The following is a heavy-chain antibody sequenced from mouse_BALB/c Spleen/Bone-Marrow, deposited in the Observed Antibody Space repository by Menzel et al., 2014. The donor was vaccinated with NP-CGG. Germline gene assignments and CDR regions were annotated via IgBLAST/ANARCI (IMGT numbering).Heavy chain of an antibody. D-gene: IGHD2-3*01. J-gene: IGHJ2*01. CDR3: ARRRDDGYYRWDY. V-gene: IGHV1-14*01. Sequence: EVQLQQSGHELVKPGASVKMSCKASGYTFSSYVMHWVKQKPGQGLEWIGGINPYNDGTKYNEKFEGKATLTSDKSSSTAYMELSSLTSEDSAVYYCARRRDDGYYRWDYWGQGTTLTVSS. CDR2: INPYNDGT. CDR1: GYTFSSYV.